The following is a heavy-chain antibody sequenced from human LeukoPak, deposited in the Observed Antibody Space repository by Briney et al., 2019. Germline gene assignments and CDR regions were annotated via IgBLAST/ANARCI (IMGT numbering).Heavy chain of an antibody. CDR3: ARAHGDYEAGGY. D-gene: IGHD4-17*01. V-gene: IGHV1-69*05. J-gene: IGHJ4*02. CDR1: GGTFSSYA. CDR2: IIPIFGTA. Sequence: KPGSSVQVSCEASGGTFSSYAISGVRQAPGEGLEWMGGIIPIFGTANYAQKFQGRVTITTDASTSTAYMELSSLRSEDTAVYYCARAHGDYEAGGYWGQGTLVTVSS.